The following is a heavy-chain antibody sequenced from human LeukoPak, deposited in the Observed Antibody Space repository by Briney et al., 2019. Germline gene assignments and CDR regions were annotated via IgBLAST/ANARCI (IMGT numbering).Heavy chain of an antibody. J-gene: IGHJ4*02. D-gene: IGHD3-22*01. CDR2: ISSSSSYI. Sequence: GGSLRLSCAASGFTFSSYEMNWVRQAPGKGLEWVSSISSSSSYIYYADSVKGRFTISRDNAKNSLYLQMNSLRAEDTAVYYCARDGTHDSSDYWGQGTLVTVSS. CDR1: GFTFSSYE. V-gene: IGHV3-21*01. CDR3: ARDGTHDSSDY.